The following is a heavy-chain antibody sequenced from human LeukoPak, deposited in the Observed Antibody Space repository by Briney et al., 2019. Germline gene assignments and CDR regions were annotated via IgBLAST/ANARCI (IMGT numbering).Heavy chain of an antibody. CDR3: AKKFGTAMAPDFDY. V-gene: IGHV3-30*18. J-gene: IGHJ4*02. CDR2: ISYDGSNK. Sequence: GGSLRLSCAASGFTFSSYGMHWVRQAPGKGLEWVAVISYDGSNKYYADSVKGRFTISRDNSKNTLYLQMNSLRAEDTAVYYCAKKFGTAMAPDFDYWGQGTLVTVSS. D-gene: IGHD5-18*01. CDR1: GFTFSSYG.